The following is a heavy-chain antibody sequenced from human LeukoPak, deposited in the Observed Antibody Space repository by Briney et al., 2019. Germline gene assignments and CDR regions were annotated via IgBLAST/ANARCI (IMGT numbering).Heavy chain of an antibody. J-gene: IGHJ6*02. CDR1: GFTFSGYA. V-gene: IGHV3-23*01. D-gene: IGHD4-17*01. Sequence: PGGSLRLSCAASGFTFSGYAMSWVRQAPGKGLEWVSAISGSGGSTYYADSVKGRFTISRDNSKNTLYLQMNSLRAEDTAVYYCAKGQDYGDYRYYFYGMDVWGQGTTVTVSS. CDR2: ISGSGGST. CDR3: AKGQDYGDYRYYFYGMDV.